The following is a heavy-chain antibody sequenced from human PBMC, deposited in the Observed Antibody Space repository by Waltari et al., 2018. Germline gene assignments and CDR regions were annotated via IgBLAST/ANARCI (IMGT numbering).Heavy chain of an antibody. D-gene: IGHD3-22*01. Sequence: QVQLQESGPGLVKPSETLSLTCTVSGGSISSHYWSWIRQPPGQGTEWIGYIYYSGSTNYNPSLKSRVTISVDTSKNQFSLKLSSVTAADTAVYYCARDIGRLYYYDSSGYHNWFDPWGQGTLVTVSS. CDR2: IYYSGST. CDR3: ARDIGRLYYYDSSGYHNWFDP. CDR1: GGSISSHY. J-gene: IGHJ5*02. V-gene: IGHV4-59*11.